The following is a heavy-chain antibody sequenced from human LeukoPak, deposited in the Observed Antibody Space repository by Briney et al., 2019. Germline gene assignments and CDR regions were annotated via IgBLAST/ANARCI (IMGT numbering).Heavy chain of an antibody. J-gene: IGHJ4*02. CDR2: ISSSSSYI. CDR1: GFSFSIYI. D-gene: IGHD6-19*01. CDR3: ARVMASSGSFDY. V-gene: IGHV3-21*01. Sequence: VGCLRLSCAASGFSFSIYIINWVRQAPGEGLGWVSSISSSSSYIYYAVSVKGRFTISRDNAKNTLYLQMNSLRADDTAAYYCARVMASSGSFDYWGQGTLVTVSS.